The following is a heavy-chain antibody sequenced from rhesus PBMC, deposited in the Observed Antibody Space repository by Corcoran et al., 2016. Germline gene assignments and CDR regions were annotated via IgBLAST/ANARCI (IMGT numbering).Heavy chain of an antibody. CDR3: VRTRIAAGPVDY. D-gene: IGHD6-13*01. CDR2: IYGSGSST. V-gene: IGHV4-169*01. CDR1: GGSISSSY. J-gene: IGHJ4*01. Sequence: QLQLQESGPGLVKPSETLSFTCAVSGGSISSSYWSWISPAPGKGMEWFEYIYGSGSSTNHNPSLKSRVTRSVDTAKNQFSLKLSSVTAADTAVYYCVRTRIAAGPVDYWGQGVLVTVSS.